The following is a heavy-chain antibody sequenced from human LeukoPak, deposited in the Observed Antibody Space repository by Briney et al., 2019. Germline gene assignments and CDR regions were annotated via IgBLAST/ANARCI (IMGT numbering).Heavy chain of an antibody. CDR2: ISGSGGST. V-gene: IGHV3-23*01. CDR3: AKDPRYDLWSGYYDY. J-gene: IGHJ4*02. CDR1: GFTFSSYA. D-gene: IGHD3-3*01. Sequence: GGSLRLSCAASGFTFSSYAMTWVRQAPGKGLEWVSSISGSGGSTYYADSVKGRFTISRDNSKNTLYLQMNSLRAEDTALYYCAKDPRYDLWSGYYDYWGQGTLVTVSS.